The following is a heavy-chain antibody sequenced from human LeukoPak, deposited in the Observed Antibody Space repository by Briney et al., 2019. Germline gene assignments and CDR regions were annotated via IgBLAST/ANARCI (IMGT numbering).Heavy chain of an antibody. Sequence: PSETLSLTCSVSGGSISSSHYNWGWIRQPPGKGLEWIGTIYYSGTTYYNPSLESRVTISEDTSKNQFSLTLRSVTAADTAVYYCARQISDYYYYYIDVWGKGTTVTVSS. V-gene: IGHV4-39*01. J-gene: IGHJ6*03. CDR1: GGSISSSHYN. CDR3: ARQISDYYYYYIDV. CDR2: IYYSGTT. D-gene: IGHD3-10*01.